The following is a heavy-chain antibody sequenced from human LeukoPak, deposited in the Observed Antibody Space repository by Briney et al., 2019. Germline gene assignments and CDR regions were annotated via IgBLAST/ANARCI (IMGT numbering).Heavy chain of an antibody. CDR2: IKQDGSEK. J-gene: IGHJ4*02. D-gene: IGHD3-3*01. CDR1: GFTFSSYW. V-gene: IGHV3-7*03. CDR3: ARVGDFWSGYYPDY. Sequence: PGGSLRLSCAASGFTFSSYWMTWVRQAPGKGLEWVANIKQDGSEKYYVDSAKGRFTISRDNAKNSLYLQMNSLRDEDTAAYYCARVGDFWSGYYPDYWGQGTLVTVSS.